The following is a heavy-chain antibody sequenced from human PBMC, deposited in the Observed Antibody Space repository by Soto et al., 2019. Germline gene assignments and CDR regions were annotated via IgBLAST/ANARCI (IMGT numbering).Heavy chain of an antibody. J-gene: IGHJ6*03. CDR3: ARHPLTTYGDDYYYDYYYMDV. D-gene: IGHD4-17*01. CDR1: GGSISSSSYY. CDR2: IYYSGCT. V-gene: IGHV4-39*01. Sequence: PSEPMSLTCTVSGGSISSSSYYWGWVSQPPGKGLEWIGSIYYSGCTYYNPSLKSRVTISVDTSKNQFSLKLSSVTAADTAVYYCARHPLTTYGDDYYYDYYYMDVWGKGTTVTVSS.